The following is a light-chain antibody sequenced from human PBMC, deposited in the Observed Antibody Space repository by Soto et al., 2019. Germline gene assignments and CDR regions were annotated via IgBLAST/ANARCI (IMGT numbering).Light chain of an antibody. CDR2: VAS. CDR1: ETISNNY. V-gene: IGKV3-20*01. Sequence: EIVLTQSPGTLSLSPGERATLSCRASETISNNYLAWYQQKPGQAPRLLIFVASSGATGIPDRFSGSGSGTDFTLTISRLESEDFAVYYCQQYGGSPITFGQGTRLDIK. CDR3: QQYGGSPIT. J-gene: IGKJ5*01.